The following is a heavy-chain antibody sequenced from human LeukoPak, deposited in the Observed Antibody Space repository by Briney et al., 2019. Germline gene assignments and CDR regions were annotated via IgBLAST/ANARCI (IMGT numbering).Heavy chain of an antibody. CDR1: GFTLSNYA. CDR3: ARGPHDDLR. V-gene: IGHV3-30-3*01. J-gene: IGHJ4*02. D-gene: IGHD4-17*01. Sequence: GGSLRLSCAASGFTLSNYAMHWVRQAPGKGLEWVAVMSYDGSLKFYADSVKGRFTISRDTSKNMLYLQMNSLRAEDTAVYYCARGPHDDLRWGQGTLVTVSS. CDR2: MSYDGSLK.